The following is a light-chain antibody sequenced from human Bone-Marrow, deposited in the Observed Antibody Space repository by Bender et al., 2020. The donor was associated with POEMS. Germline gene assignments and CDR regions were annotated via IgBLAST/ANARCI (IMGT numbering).Light chain of an antibody. V-gene: IGLV1-44*01. Sequence: QSVLTQPPSASGTPGQRVTISCSGSSSNIGTNPVNWYQQLPGTAPKLLIYINNQRPSGVPDRFSGSKSGTSASLAISGLQSEDEADYYCQSYDRNLNVVFGGGTKVIV. CDR2: INN. CDR1: SSNIGTNP. CDR3: QSYDRNLNVV. J-gene: IGLJ2*01.